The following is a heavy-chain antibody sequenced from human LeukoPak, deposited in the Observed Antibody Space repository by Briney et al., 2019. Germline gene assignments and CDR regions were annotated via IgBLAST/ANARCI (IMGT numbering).Heavy chain of an antibody. CDR3: ARLGDDGSAWYYFDY. CDR2: IYYGGTT. V-gene: IGHV4-39*01. Sequence: SETLSLTCTVSGGSISSRYYWGWVRPPPGKGLEWIGTIYYGGTTYYNPSLESRVTISVDTSRNQFSLNLASVTAADTAVYYCARLGDDGSAWYYFDYWGQGTLVTVSS. CDR1: GGSISSRYY. D-gene: IGHD6-19*01. J-gene: IGHJ4*02.